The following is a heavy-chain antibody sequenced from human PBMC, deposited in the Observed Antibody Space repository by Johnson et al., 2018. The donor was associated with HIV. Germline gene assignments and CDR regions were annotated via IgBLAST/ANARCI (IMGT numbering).Heavy chain of an antibody. V-gene: IGHV3-9*01. CDR2: ISWNSGSI. Sequence: QLVESGGGLVKPGGSLRLSCAASGSTFRNAWMSWVRQAPGKGLEWVGRISWNSGSIAYADSVKGRFSISRDNPKKSLYLQMNGLRPEDTGIYYCAKDIVYGVYGSQGAFHIWGRGTMVTVSS. J-gene: IGHJ3*02. CDR3: AKDIVYGVYGSQGAFHI. D-gene: IGHD4-17*01. CDR1: GSTFRNAW.